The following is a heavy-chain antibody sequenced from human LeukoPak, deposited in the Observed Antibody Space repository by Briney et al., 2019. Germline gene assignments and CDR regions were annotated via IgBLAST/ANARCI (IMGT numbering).Heavy chain of an antibody. J-gene: IGHJ4*02. V-gene: IGHV1-69*04. CDR1: GYTFTSYG. CDR3: ATVFGGIRECSSASCYLDY. D-gene: IGHD2-2*01. CDR2: IIPILGIA. Sequence: ASVKVSCKASGYTFTSYGISWVRQTPGQGLEWMGRIIPILGIANYAQKFQGRVTITADKSTSTAYMELSSLRSEDTAVYYCATVFGGIRECSSASCYLDYWGQGTPVTVSS.